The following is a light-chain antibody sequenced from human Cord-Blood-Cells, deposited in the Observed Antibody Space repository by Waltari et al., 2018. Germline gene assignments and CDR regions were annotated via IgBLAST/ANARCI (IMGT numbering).Light chain of an antibody. J-gene: IGLJ1*01. Sequence: QSALTQPASVSGSPGQSITISCPGTSSDVGGYNYVSWDQQHPGKAPKLMIYEVSNRPSGVSNRFSGSKSGNTASLTISGLQAEDEADYYCSSYTSSSTLDVFGTGTKVTVL. V-gene: IGLV2-14*01. CDR1: SSDVGGYNY. CDR2: EVS. CDR3: SSYTSSSTLDV.